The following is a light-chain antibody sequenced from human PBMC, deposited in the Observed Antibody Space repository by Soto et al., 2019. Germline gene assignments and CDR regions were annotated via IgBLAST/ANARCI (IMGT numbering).Light chain of an antibody. CDR1: QGISSY. CDR3: QQLNSYPLRIT. J-gene: IGKJ5*01. V-gene: IGKV1-9*01. CDR2: AAS. Sequence: DIQLTQSPSFLSASVGDRVTITCRASQGISSYLAWYQQKPGKAPKLLIYAASTLQSGVPSRFSGSGSGTEFILTISSLQPEDFATYYCQQLNSYPLRITFGQGTRLEIK.